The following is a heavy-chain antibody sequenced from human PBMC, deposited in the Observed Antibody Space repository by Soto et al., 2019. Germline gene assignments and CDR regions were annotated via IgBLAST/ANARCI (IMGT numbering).Heavy chain of an antibody. CDR2: IIPIFGTA. CDR1: GGTFSSYS. V-gene: IGHV1-69*13. Sequence: GASVKVSCKASGGTFSSYSISWVRQAPGQGLEWMGGIIPIFGTANYAQKFQGRVTITADESTSTAYMELSSLRSEDTAVYYCVRERSLPVVRGVITIIDYWGQGTLVTVSS. CDR3: VRERSLPVVRGVITIIDY. J-gene: IGHJ4*02. D-gene: IGHD3-10*01.